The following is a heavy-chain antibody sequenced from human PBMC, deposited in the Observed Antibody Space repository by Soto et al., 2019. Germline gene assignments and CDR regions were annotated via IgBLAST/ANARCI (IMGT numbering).Heavy chain of an antibody. CDR3: ARHGRVAGNERYYYGMDV. Sequence: GESLKISCKGSGYSFTSYWIAWVRQMPGKGLEWMGIIYPGDSDTRYSPSFQGQVTISADKSISTAYLQWSSLKASDTAMYYCARHGRVAGNERYYYGMDVWGQGTTVTVSS. D-gene: IGHD6-19*01. CDR2: IYPGDSDT. J-gene: IGHJ6*02. CDR1: GYSFTSYW. V-gene: IGHV5-51*01.